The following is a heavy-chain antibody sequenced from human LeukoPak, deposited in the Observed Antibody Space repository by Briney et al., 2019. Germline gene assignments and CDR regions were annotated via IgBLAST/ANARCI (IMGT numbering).Heavy chain of an antibody. CDR1: GFTFSSYG. CDR2: IQYDGSNE. Sequence: GGSLRLSCAASGFTFSSYGIHWVRQAPGKGLEWVAFIQYDGSNEYYADSVKGRFTVSRDNSKYTVYLQMNSLKTEDTAVYYCTTDIVVVVAATWVDYWGQGTLVTVSS. J-gene: IGHJ4*02. CDR3: TTDIVVVVAATWVDY. D-gene: IGHD2-15*01. V-gene: IGHV3-30*02.